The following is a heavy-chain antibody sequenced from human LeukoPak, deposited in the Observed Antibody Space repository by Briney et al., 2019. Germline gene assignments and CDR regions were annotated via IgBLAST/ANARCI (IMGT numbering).Heavy chain of an antibody. Sequence: SVTLSLTCAVYGGSFSGYYWSWIRQPPGKGLEWIGEINHSGSTNYNPSLKSRVTISVDTSKNQFSLKLSSVTAADTAVYYCASRPNRYSSGWGQGTLVTVSS. V-gene: IGHV4-34*01. CDR3: ASRPNRYSSG. CDR2: INHSGST. J-gene: IGHJ4*02. D-gene: IGHD6-19*01. CDR1: GGSFSGYY.